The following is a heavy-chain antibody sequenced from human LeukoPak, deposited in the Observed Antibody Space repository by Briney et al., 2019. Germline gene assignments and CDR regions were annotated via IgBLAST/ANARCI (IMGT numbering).Heavy chain of an antibody. D-gene: IGHD2-15*01. Sequence: GASVKVSCKASGYTFTSYYMHWVRQAPGQGLEWMGIINPSGGSTSYAQKFQGRVTITADESTSTAYMELSSLRSEDTAVYYCASRYCSGGSCYPWSGIYYYYYGMDVWGQGTTVTVSS. CDR3: ASRYCSGGSCYPWSGIYYYYYGMDV. CDR1: GYTFTSYY. J-gene: IGHJ6*02. V-gene: IGHV1-46*01. CDR2: INPSGGST.